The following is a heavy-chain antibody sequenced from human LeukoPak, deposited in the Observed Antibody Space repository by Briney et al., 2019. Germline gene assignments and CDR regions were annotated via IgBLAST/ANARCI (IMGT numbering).Heavy chain of an antibody. CDR3: ARSYSGSYYAPDY. CDR2: ISSNGGST. Sequence: EGSLRLSCAASGFTFSSYAMHWVRQAPGKGLEYVSAISSNGGSTYYANSVKGRFTISRDNSKNTLYLQMGSLRAEDMAVYYCARSYSGSYYAPDYWGQGTLVTVSS. CDR1: GFTFSSYA. D-gene: IGHD1-26*01. V-gene: IGHV3-64*01. J-gene: IGHJ4*02.